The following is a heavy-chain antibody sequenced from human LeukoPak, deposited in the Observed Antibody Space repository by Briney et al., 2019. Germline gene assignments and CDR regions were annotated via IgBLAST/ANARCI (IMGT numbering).Heavy chain of an antibody. Sequence: GASVKVSCKASGHTFTSYGITWVRQAPGQGLEWMGWISAYNGNTNCAQKLQGRVTMTTDTSTSTAYMELRSLRSDDTAVYYCARADIRAIASSGWYGFDFWGQGTLVTVSS. J-gene: IGHJ4*02. D-gene: IGHD6-19*01. CDR1: GHTFTSYG. CDR2: ISAYNGNT. CDR3: ARADIRAIASSGWYGFDF. V-gene: IGHV1-18*01.